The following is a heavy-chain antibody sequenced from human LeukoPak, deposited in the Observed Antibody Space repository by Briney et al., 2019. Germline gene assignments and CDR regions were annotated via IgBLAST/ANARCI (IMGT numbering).Heavy chain of an antibody. V-gene: IGHV4-59*01. CDR3: ARSFPYFDY. CDR2: IYYSGST. D-gene: IGHD2-21*01. J-gene: IGHJ4*02. CDR1: GGSISSYY. Sequence: SETLSLTCTVSGGSISSYYWSWLRQPPGKGLEWIGYIYYSGSTNYSPSLKSRVTISVDTSKNQFSLKLSSVTAADTAVYYCARSFPYFDYWGQGTLVTVSS.